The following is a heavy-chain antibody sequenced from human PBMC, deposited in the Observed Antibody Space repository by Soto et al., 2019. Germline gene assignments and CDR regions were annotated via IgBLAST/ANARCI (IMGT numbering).Heavy chain of an antibody. D-gene: IGHD3-10*01. J-gene: IGHJ4*02. CDR1: GYTFTTYG. CDR3: ATPTPLRGAMITNINFDF. Sequence: ASVKVSCKASGYTFTTYGISWVRQAPGQGLEWMGWSSAYNGNTNYAQKFQGRVAMTTDTSTSTAYMELRSLRSDDTAVYYCATPTPLRGAMITNINFDFWGQGTPVTVSS. CDR2: SSAYNGNT. V-gene: IGHV1-18*01.